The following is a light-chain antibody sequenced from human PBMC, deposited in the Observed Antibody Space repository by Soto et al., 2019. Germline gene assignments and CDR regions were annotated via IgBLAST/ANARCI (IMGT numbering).Light chain of an antibody. V-gene: IGKV1-12*01. CDR3: QQANSFPWT. Sequence: IQMTQSPSSVSASIGDRGTITCRASQDIGRRLAWYQHKSGKAPKXLIYATSTLQSGVPSRFSGSGYGTNFNLTISSLQTEDVATYYCQQANSFPWTFGQGTKVDIK. CDR1: QDIGRR. CDR2: ATS. J-gene: IGKJ1*01.